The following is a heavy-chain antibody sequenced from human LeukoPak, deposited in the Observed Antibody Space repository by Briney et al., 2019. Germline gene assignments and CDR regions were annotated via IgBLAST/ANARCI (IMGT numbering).Heavy chain of an antibody. CDR1: GFTFSSYA. Sequence: GGSLRLSCAASGFTFSSYAMSWVRQAPGKGLEWVSAISGSGGSTYYADSVKGRFTISRDNSKNTLYLQMNSLRAEDTAVYYCAKDDVTYYYDSSGCCHYWGQGTLVTVSS. J-gene: IGHJ4*02. CDR2: ISGSGGST. CDR3: AKDDVTYYYDSSGCCHY. V-gene: IGHV3-23*01. D-gene: IGHD3-22*01.